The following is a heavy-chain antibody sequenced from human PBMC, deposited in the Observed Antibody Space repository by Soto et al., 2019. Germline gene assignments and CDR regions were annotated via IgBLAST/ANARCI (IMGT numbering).Heavy chain of an antibody. Sequence: SETLSLTCTVAGDSISGFYWSWVRQPAGKGLEWIGRIYSSGATKYNPSLRNRVTMSVDTSTDQYSLNLASMTAADTAVYFCARGPFCGNDCYFDVWGQGTQVTVSS. J-gene: IGHJ4*02. CDR3: ARGPFCGNDCYFDV. V-gene: IGHV4-4*07. CDR1: GDSISGFY. D-gene: IGHD2-21*02. CDR2: IYSSGAT.